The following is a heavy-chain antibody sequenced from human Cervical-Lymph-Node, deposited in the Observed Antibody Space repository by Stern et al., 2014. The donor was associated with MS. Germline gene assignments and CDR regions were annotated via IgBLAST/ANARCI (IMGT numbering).Heavy chain of an antibody. CDR2: IYWDDEK. Sequence: ITLKESGPTLVKPTQTLTLTCTFSGFSLTTSGLGVGWIRQPPGKALEWLALIYWDDEKRYSPSLRSRLTITQDTSKNQVVLTMTNMDPVDTATYYCAYTSLLLGVVDFDYWGQGTLVTVSS. V-gene: IGHV2-5*02. J-gene: IGHJ4*02. D-gene: IGHD3-3*01. CDR3: AYTSLLLGVVDFDY. CDR1: GFSLTTSGLG.